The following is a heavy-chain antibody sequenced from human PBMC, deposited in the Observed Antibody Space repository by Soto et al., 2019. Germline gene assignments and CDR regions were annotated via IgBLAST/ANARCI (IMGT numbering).Heavy chain of an antibody. V-gene: IGHV3-74*01. CDR2: INGDGTHT. CDR3: ASDFPTAGTPGDDFDV. D-gene: IGHD4-17*01. CDR1: GFTFSHYW. J-gene: IGHJ4*02. Sequence: EVQLVEAGGGLVQPGGSLRLSCAASGFTFSHYWMHWVRQVPGKGLLWVSRINGDGTHTSYADFVKGRFTISRDNAKNTLLLQMNSLSAEDTAVYYCASDFPTAGTPGDDFDVWGQGTLLTVSS.